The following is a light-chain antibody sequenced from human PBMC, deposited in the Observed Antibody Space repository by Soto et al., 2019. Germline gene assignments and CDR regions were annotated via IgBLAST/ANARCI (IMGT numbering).Light chain of an antibody. CDR1: QSVNRN. V-gene: IGKV3-15*01. CDR3: QQYNNWPLT. Sequence: EIVMTQSPATLSVSPGERATLSCRASQSVNRNLAWYQQKPGQTPRLLIYAASSMATGIPARFSGSGSGTDFTLTISSLQSEDFAVYYCQQYNNWPLTFGGGTNVEIK. J-gene: IGKJ4*01. CDR2: AAS.